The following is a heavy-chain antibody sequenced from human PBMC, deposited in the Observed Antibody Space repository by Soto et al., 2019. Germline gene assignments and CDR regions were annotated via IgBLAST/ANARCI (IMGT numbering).Heavy chain of an antibody. Sequence: ASVKVSCKASGYTFTTYAVHWVRQAPGQGLEWMGWMNPNSGNTGYAQKFQGRVTMTRNTSISTAYMELSSLRSEDTAVYYCASLSAAAGTKVDYWGQGTLVTVSS. CDR1: GYTFTTYA. CDR2: MNPNSGNT. V-gene: IGHV1-8*02. CDR3: ASLSAAAGTKVDY. J-gene: IGHJ4*02. D-gene: IGHD6-13*01.